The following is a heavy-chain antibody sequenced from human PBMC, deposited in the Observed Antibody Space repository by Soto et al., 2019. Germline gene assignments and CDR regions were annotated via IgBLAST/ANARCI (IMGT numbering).Heavy chain of an antibody. CDR3: ARGHDFGGNSDAFDI. CDR1: GATFRSSY. CDR2: IIPIFGTA. Sequence: QVQLVQSGTEVKKPGSSVKVSCMASGATFRSSYINWLRQAPGQRPEWMGNIIPIFGTADYAQNFQGRVTITADVSTTTAYMELRSLRSEDTAVYYCARGHDFGGNSDAFDIWGQGTVATVSS. J-gene: IGHJ3*02. D-gene: IGHD2-21*02. V-gene: IGHV1-69*15.